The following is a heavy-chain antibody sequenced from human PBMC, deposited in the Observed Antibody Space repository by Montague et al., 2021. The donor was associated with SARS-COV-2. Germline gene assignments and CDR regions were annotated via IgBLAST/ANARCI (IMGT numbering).Heavy chain of an antibody. Sequence: CAISGDSVSVKRGASKWDRHSPSTGLQLLGRTHYRDKKDCDYAVSVKRRLVITPDTSKDQVSLQLNSVIREDTAVYFCAISGLTLTGLVAFDIWGQGTMVTVSS. CDR2: THYRDKKDC. J-gene: IGHJ3*02. D-gene: IGHD3-9*01. CDR3: AISGLTLTGLVAFDI. V-gene: IGHV6-1*01. CDR1: GDSVSVKRGA.